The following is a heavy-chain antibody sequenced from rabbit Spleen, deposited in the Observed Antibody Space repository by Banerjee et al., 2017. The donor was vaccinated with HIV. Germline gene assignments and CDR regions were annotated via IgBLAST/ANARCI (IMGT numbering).Heavy chain of an antibody. Sequence: QEQLEESGGGLVKPEGSLTLTCKASGFSFSKNYVMSWVRQAPGKGLEWLGCIYTGSGGTTYYANWVNGRFTISKTSSTTVTLQMTSLTAADTATYFCARGSATMTMVITGYYLNLWGPGTLVTVS. CDR1: GFSFSKNYV. V-gene: IGHV1S45*01. CDR2: IYTGSGGTT. J-gene: IGHJ4*01. CDR3: ARGSATMTMVITGYYLNL. D-gene: IGHD2-1*01.